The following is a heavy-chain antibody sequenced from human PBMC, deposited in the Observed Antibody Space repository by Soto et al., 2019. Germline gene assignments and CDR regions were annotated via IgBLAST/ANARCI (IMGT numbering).Heavy chain of an antibody. V-gene: IGHV1-69*06. Sequence: SVKVSCKASGGTFSSYAISWVRQAPGQGLEWMGGIIPIFGTANYAQKFQGRVTITADKSTSTAYMELSSLRSEDTAVYYCARNIQYCTNGVCYGGHDAFDIWGQGTMVT. CDR3: ARNIQYCTNGVCYGGHDAFDI. D-gene: IGHD2-8*01. CDR2: IIPIFGTA. J-gene: IGHJ3*02. CDR1: GGTFSSYA.